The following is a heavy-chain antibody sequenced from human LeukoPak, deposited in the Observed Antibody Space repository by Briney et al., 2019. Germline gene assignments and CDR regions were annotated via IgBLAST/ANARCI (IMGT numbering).Heavy chain of an antibody. V-gene: IGHV3-23*01. CDR3: AKASGSSIAARDGAGWFDP. CDR1: GITFSSYA. J-gene: IGHJ5*02. Sequence: GGSLRLSCAASGITFSSYAMSWVRQTPGKGLEWVSGISGSGGSRDYVDSVKGRFTISRDNSKDTLNLQMNSLRAEDMAVYYCAKASGSSIAARDGAGWFDPWGQGTLVTVSS. D-gene: IGHD6-6*01. CDR2: ISGSGGSR.